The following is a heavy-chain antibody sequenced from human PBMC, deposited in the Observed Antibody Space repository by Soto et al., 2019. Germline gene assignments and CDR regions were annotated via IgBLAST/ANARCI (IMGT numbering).Heavy chain of an antibody. D-gene: IGHD1-26*01. CDR3: ARERQWVPLPY. Sequence: QVQLVQSGAEVKKPGASVKVSCKVFGYTFRNYGITWVRQAPGQGLEWMGWVSAYNRNTNYAQKFEDRVTMTTDTSTSTAYMELRSLRSDDTAVYYCARERQWVPLPYWGQGTVLLVSP. V-gene: IGHV1-18*01. CDR2: VSAYNRNT. J-gene: IGHJ4*02. CDR1: GYTFRNYG.